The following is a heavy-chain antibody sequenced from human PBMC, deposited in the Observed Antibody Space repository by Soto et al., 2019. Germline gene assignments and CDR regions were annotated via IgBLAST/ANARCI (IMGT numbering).Heavy chain of an antibody. CDR2: IFYGGGSGVA. D-gene: IGHD4-17*01. J-gene: IGHJ4*02. V-gene: IGHV4-39*01. Sequence: SETLSLTCTVSGGSFSSSNYYWGWIRQSPGKGPEWIGNIFYGGGSGVAYYSPSLKSRVTISVDTSKNQFSLNMRSLTAADTAVYFCARRGGGDSLFDSWGQGKLVTVSS. CDR3: ARRGGGDSLFDS. CDR1: GGSFSSSNYY.